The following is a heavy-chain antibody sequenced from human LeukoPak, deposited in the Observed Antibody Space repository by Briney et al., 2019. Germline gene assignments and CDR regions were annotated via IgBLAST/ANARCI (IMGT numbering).Heavy chain of an antibody. CDR2: IYYTGST. J-gene: IGHJ4*02. CDR1: DVSISNYY. D-gene: IGHD6-13*01. Sequence: SETLSLTCTVSDVSISNYYWSWIRQSPGKGLEWIGYIYYTGSTNYNPSLKSRVTISVDTSKNQFSLKLSSVTAADTAVYYCARYPRAAAGFDYWGQGTLVTVSS. V-gene: IGHV4-59*01. CDR3: ARYPRAAAGFDY.